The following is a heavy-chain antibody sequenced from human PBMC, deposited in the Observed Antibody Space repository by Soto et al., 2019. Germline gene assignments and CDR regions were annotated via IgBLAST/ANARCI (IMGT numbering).Heavy chain of an antibody. J-gene: IGHJ4*02. CDR1: GGSISSGDYY. D-gene: IGHD3-16*01. CDR2: IYYSGST. Sequence: SETLSLTCTVSGGSISSGDYYWIWIRQPPGKGLEWIGYIYYSGSTYYNPSLKSRVTISVDTSKNQFSLKLSSVTAADTAVYYCARVTYDYANDYWGQGTLVTVSS. V-gene: IGHV4-30-4*01. CDR3: ARVTYDYANDY.